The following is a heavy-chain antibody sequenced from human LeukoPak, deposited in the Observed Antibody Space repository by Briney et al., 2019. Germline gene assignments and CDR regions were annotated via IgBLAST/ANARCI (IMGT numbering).Heavy chain of an antibody. CDR1: GYTFTGYY. CDR3: ARGDFWSGYHAFDI. V-gene: IGHV1-2*02. CDR2: INPNSGGT. Sequence: ASVKVSCKASGYTFTGYYMHWVRQAPGQGLEWMGWINPNSGGTNYAQKFQGRVTITRDTSASTAYMELSSLRSEDMAVYYCARGDFWSGYHAFDIWGQGTMVTVSS. D-gene: IGHD3-3*01. J-gene: IGHJ3*02.